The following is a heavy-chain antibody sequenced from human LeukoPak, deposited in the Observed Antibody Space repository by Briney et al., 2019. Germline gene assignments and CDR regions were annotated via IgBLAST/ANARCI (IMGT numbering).Heavy chain of an antibody. CDR3: AIESRGYNILTGYYTQLDY. Sequence: PGGSLRLSCAASGFTFSSYWMSWVRQAPGKGLEWVANIKQDGSEKYYVDSVKGRFTISRDNAKNSLYLQMNSLRDEDTAVYYCAIESRGYNILTGYYTQLDYWGQGTLVTVSA. J-gene: IGHJ4*02. D-gene: IGHD3-9*01. V-gene: IGHV3-7*01. CDR2: IKQDGSEK. CDR1: GFTFSSYW.